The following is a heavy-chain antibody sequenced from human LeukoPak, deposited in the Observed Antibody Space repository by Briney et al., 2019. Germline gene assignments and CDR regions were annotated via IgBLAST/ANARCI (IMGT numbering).Heavy chain of an antibody. CDR1: GFTFSSYG. J-gene: IGHJ4*02. Sequence: GESLKISCAASGFTFSSYGMHWVRQAPGKGLEWVAFIRYDGSIKYYADSVKGRFTISRDNSKNTLYLQMNSLRAEDTAVYYCAKERDTAMVTIDYWGQGTLVTVSS. D-gene: IGHD5-18*01. V-gene: IGHV3-30*02. CDR3: AKERDTAMVTIDY. CDR2: IRYDGSIK.